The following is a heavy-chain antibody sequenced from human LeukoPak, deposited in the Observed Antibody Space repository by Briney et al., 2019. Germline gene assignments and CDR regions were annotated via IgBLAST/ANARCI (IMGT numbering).Heavy chain of an antibody. Sequence: GGSLRLSCAASAFTFSSSWMNWVRQAPGKGLEWVARIKTKSDGGTTDYAAPVKGRFTISRDDSKNTVYLQMNGLKTEDTAVYYCVSQYFDFWGQGTLVTVSS. J-gene: IGHJ4*02. CDR1: AFTFSSSW. CDR3: VSQYFDF. V-gene: IGHV3-15*01. CDR2: IKTKSDGGTT.